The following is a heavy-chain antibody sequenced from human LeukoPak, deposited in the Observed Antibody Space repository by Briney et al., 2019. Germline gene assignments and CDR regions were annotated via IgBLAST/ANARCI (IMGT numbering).Heavy chain of an antibody. Sequence: PGGSLRLSCVASAFTFKTYTLNWVRQTPGKGLEWVSYISTAGNLINYADSVRGGFTISRDNDKNSLYLYMNSLTPEDTAVYYCXRTVEGHFXXXGQXTLVTXXS. CDR2: ISTAGNLI. CDR1: AFTFKTYT. D-gene: IGHD3/OR15-3a*01. V-gene: IGHV3-21*01. J-gene: IGHJ4*02. CDR3: XRTVEGHFXX.